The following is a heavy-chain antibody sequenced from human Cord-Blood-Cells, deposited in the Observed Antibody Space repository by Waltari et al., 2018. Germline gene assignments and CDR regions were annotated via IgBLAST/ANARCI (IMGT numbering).Heavy chain of an antibody. CDR2: IKQDGSEK. CDR1: GFTFSSYW. D-gene: IGHD6-6*01. Sequence: EVQLVESGGGLVQPGGSLRLSGAASGFTFSSYWMSWVRQAPGKGLEWVANIKQDGSEKYYVDSVKGRFTISRDNAKNSLYLQMNSLRAEDTAVHYCARFKAARHSEYFQHWGQGTLVTVSS. CDR3: ARFKAARHSEYFQH. V-gene: IGHV3-7*01. J-gene: IGHJ1*01.